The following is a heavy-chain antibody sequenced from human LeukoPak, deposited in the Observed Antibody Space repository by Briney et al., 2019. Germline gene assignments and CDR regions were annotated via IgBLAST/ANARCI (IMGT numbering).Heavy chain of an antibody. CDR3: ASSLLSGYDSHPFDY. J-gene: IGHJ4*02. Sequence: GGSLKLSCAASGFTFSGSAMHWVRQASGKGLEWVGRIRSKANSYATAYAASVKGRFTISRDDSKNTAYLQMNSLKTEDTAVYYCASSLLSGYDSHPFDYWGQGTLVTVSS. V-gene: IGHV3-73*01. D-gene: IGHD5-12*01. CDR2: IRSKANSYAT. CDR1: GFTFSGSA.